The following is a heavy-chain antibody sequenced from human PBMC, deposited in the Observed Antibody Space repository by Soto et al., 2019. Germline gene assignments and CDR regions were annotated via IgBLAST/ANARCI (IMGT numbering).Heavy chain of an antibody. V-gene: IGHV4-34*01. CDR2: INHVGIT. CDR3: ARAHDXWGGRQQPIXS. D-gene: IGHD2-15*01. J-gene: IGHJ4*02. Sequence: SETLSLTCGVSGGSFRGFYWTWIRQSPGKGLEWLGDINHVGITNYNPSLKSRVSIPVHTXQSLFALQLSSVPAAHTALCSCARAHDXWGGRQQPIXSWRQRNRVTVSS. CDR1: GGSFRGFY.